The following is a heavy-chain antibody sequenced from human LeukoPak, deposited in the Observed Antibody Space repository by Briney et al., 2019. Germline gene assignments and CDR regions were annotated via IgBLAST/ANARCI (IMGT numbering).Heavy chain of an antibody. CDR2: INHSGST. V-gene: IGHV4-34*01. Sequence: SETLSLTCAVYGGSFSGYYWSWIRQPPGKGLEWIGEINHSGSTNYNPSLKSRVTISVDTSKNQFSLKLSSVTAADTAVYYCARGYAFDIWGQGTMVTVSS. CDR3: ARGYAFDI. J-gene: IGHJ3*02. CDR1: GGSFSGYY.